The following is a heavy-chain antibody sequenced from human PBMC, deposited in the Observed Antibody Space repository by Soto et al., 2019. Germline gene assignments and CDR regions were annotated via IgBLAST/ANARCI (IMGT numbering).Heavy chain of an antibody. CDR1: GFTVSSNY. D-gene: IGHD3-22*01. CDR3: ARDLFYDRDLGGFDP. J-gene: IGHJ5*02. Sequence: EVQLVESGGGLIPPGGSLRLSCAASGFTVSSNYMSWVRQAPGKGLEWVSVIHSGGSTYYADSVKGRFTISSDNLKNTLYLQMNNLRADDTAVYYCARDLFYDRDLGGFDPWGQGTLVTVSS. V-gene: IGHV3-53*01. CDR2: IHSGGST.